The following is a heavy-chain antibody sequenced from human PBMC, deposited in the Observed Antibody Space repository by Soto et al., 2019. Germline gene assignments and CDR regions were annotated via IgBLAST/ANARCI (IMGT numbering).Heavy chain of an antibody. V-gene: IGHV3-30-3*01. J-gene: IGHJ6*02. CDR3: ARLPGPLVAVLYIYPLDGREAMSDVDV. CDR1: GFTFNYYP. Sequence: QMQLVESGGGVVQPGGSLRLSCAASGFTFNYYPMHWVRQAPGKGLEWVAVVSFDGSNKCYADSVKGRFTISKDNSKNPLYLQMNSLRREDTAVYYCARLPGPLVAVLYIYPLDGREAMSDVDVWGQGTTVTVSS. D-gene: IGHD6-19*01. CDR2: VSFDGSNK.